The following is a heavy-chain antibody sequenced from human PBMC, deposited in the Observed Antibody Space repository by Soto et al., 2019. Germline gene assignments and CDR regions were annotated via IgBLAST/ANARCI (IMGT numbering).Heavy chain of an antibody. V-gene: IGHV3-21*02. Sequence: EVQLVESGGGLVKPGGSLRLSCAASGFTFSSYSMNWVRQAPGKGLEWVSSISVSSSYIYYADSVKGRFSISRDNARNSLDLQMNSLRAEDTAVYYCARDGATMVRGVIVRIDYWGQGTLVTVSS. CDR2: ISVSSSYI. J-gene: IGHJ4*02. CDR1: GFTFSSYS. D-gene: IGHD3-10*01. CDR3: ARDGATMVRGVIVRIDY.